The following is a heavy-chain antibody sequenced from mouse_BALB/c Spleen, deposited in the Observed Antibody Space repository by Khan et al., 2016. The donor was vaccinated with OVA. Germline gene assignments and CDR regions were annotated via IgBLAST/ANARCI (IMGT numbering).Heavy chain of an antibody. CDR1: GDSITTGY. V-gene: IGHV3-8*02. Sequence: EVQLQESGPSLVKPSQTLSLTCSVTGDSITTGYWNWIRNFPGNKLEYMGYIIYTGYTYYNPSLKSRISITRQTSNNQYYLQLNSVTDEDTATYYCARSSYRYAFGYWGQGTLVTVSA. J-gene: IGHJ3*02. CDR2: IIYTGYT. CDR3: ARSSYRYAFGY. D-gene: IGHD2-14*01.